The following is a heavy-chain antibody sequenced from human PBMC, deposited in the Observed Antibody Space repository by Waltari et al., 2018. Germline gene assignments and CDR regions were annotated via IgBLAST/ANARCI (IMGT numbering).Heavy chain of an antibody. D-gene: IGHD3-10*01. V-gene: IGHV2-70*15. CDR2: IDWDDDK. CDR1: GFSLRTRGMC. CDR3: ARTRITMIRGGSDYFDY. Sequence: QVTLRESGPALVKPTQTLTLTCTFSGFSLRTRGMCVSWIRQPPGKALEWLARIDWDDDKYYSTSLKTRLTISKDTSKNQVVLTMTNVDPVDTATYYCARTRITMIRGGSDYFDYWGQGTLVTVSS. J-gene: IGHJ4*02.